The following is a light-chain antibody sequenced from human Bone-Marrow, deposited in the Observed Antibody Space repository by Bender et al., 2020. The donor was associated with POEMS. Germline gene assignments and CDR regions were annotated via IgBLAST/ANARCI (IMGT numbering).Light chain of an antibody. CDR2: DVS. CDR1: SSDVGGYDF. CDR3: TSYTTGSTYV. J-gene: IGLJ1*01. V-gene: IGLV2-14*03. Sequence: QSALTQPASVSGSPGQSITISCTGTSSDVGGYDFVSWYQHHPGKAPKVMIYDVSNRPSGVSNRFSGSKSGNTASLTISGLQAEDEADYYCTSYTTGSTYVFGPGTKVTVL.